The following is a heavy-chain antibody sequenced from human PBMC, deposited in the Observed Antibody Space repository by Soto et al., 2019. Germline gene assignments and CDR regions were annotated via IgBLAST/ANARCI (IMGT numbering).Heavy chain of an antibody. CDR2: IYHSGST. D-gene: IGHD6-13*01. J-gene: IGHJ4*02. CDR3: AREWVAAESFDY. V-gene: IGHV4-38-2*02. CDR1: CYSISSGYY. Sequence: PSETLSLTCAVSCYSISSGYYWGWIRQPPGKGLEWIGSIYHSGSTYYNPSLKSRVTISVDTSKNQFSLKLSSVTAADTAVYYCAREWVAAESFDYWGQGTLVTVSS.